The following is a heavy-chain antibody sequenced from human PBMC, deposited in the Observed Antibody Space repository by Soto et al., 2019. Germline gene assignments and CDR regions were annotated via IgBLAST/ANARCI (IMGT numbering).Heavy chain of an antibody. J-gene: IGHJ6*03. Sequence: EVQLVESGGGLVKPGGSLRLSCVASAFTFSSYSMNWVRQAPGKGLEWVSSIRSSSSYIYYADSVKGRFAVSRDNAKNSLYLQKNSLRAVYTAVYYCGRDRGYFDWLVSEYYYYMDVWGKGTTVTGSS. CDR2: IRSSSSYI. CDR3: GRDRGYFDWLVSEYYYYMDV. D-gene: IGHD3-9*01. V-gene: IGHV3-21*01. CDR1: AFTFSSYS.